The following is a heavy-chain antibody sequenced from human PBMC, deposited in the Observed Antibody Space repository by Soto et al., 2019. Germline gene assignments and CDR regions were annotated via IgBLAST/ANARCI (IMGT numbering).Heavy chain of an antibody. V-gene: IGHV3-11*05. CDR1: GFSFSDYY. Sequence: QVQLVESGGGLVKPGGSLRLSCSASGFSFSDYYMSWVRQAPGKGLEWVSYISTSSSYTNYADSVKGRFTISRDNAKNSMYLQMNSLRAEDTAVYYCARDGLTAALFFDYWGQGTLVTVSS. CDR2: ISTSSSYT. J-gene: IGHJ4*02. CDR3: ARDGLTAALFFDY. D-gene: IGHD2-15*01.